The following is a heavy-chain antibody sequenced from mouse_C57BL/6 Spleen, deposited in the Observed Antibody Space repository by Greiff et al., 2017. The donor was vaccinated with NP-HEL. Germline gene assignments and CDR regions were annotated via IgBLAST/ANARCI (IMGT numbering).Heavy chain of an antibody. CDR1: GYAFSSSW. D-gene: IGHD2-4*01. CDR2: IYPGDGDT. CDR3: AGKKSYDYDGGMDY. J-gene: IGHJ4*01. V-gene: IGHV1-82*01. Sequence: VQLKQSGPELVKPGASVKISCKASGYAFSSSWMNWVKQRPGKGLEWIGRIYPGDGDTNYNGKFKGKATLTADKSSSTAYMQLSSLTSEDSAVYFCAGKKSYDYDGGMDYWGQGTSVTVSS.